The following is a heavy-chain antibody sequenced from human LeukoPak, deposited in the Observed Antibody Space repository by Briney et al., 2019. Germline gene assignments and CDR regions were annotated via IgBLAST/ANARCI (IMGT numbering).Heavy chain of an antibody. Sequence: SGPTLVNPPQTLTLTCSFSGFSLRTPEMRVNWIRQAPGKALEWLARIDWDDDKFYSTSLKTRLTISKDTSKNQVVLTMTNMGPVDTGTYYCARISSSSFHFDYWGRGTLVTVSS. CDR1: GFSLRTPEMR. CDR2: IDWDDDK. CDR3: ARISSSSFHFDY. J-gene: IGHJ4*02. V-gene: IGHV2-70*04. D-gene: IGHD2-2*01.